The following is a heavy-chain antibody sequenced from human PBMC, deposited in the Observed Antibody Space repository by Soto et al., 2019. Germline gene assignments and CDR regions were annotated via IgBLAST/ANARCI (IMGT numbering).Heavy chain of an antibody. D-gene: IGHD1-1*01. V-gene: IGHV3-13*01. CDR3: ARAYNDAFDI. CDR1: GFTFSSYD. Sequence: EVQLVESGGGLVQPGGSLRLSCAASGFTFSSYDMHWVRQATGKGLEWVSAIGTAGDTYYPGSVKGRFPISRENAKNSLYLQMNSLRAEDTAVYYCARAYNDAFDIWGQGTMVTVSS. CDR2: IGTAGDT. J-gene: IGHJ3*02.